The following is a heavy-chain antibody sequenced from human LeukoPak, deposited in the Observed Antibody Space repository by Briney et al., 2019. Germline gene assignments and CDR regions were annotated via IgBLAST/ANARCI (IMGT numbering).Heavy chain of an antibody. CDR3: ARTASQCNS. CDR2: IYHSGDT. J-gene: IGHJ4*02. V-gene: IGHV4-59*01. Sequence: PSETLSLTCTVSGDSIYTYYWSWIRQPPGKGLEYIGYIYHSGDTYYNPSLKSRVTMSVDTSNNQFSLRLSSVTAADTAVYYCARTASQCNSWGQGILVSVSS. CDR1: GDSIYTYY.